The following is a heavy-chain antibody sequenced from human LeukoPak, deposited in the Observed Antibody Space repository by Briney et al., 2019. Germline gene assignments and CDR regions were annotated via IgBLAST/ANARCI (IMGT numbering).Heavy chain of an antibody. CDR3: ARDVPLDY. Sequence: GGSLRLSCAASGFAFSSYVMNWVRQAPGKGLEWVSSIASSSSYIYYADSMKGRFTISRDNAKNSLYLQMNSLRAEDTAVYYCARDVPLDYWGQGTLVTVSS. CDR1: GFAFSSYV. V-gene: IGHV3-21*01. D-gene: IGHD3-10*02. CDR2: IASSSSYI. J-gene: IGHJ4*02.